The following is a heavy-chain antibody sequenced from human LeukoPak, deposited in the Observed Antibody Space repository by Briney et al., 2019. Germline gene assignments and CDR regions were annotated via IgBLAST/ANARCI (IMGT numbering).Heavy chain of an antibody. CDR3: ARGTYYYDSSGYQNFDY. D-gene: IGHD3-22*01. CDR1: GYTFTGYY. V-gene: IGHV1-2*06. CDR2: INPNSGGT. Sequence: ASVKVSCXASGYTFTGYYMHWVRLARGQGLEWMGRINPNSGGTNYAQKFQGRVTMTRDTSISTAYMELSRLRSDDTAVYYCARGTYYYDSSGYQNFDYWGQGTLVTVSS. J-gene: IGHJ4*02.